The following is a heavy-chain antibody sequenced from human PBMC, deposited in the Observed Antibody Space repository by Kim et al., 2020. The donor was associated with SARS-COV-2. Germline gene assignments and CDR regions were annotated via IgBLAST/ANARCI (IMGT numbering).Heavy chain of an antibody. CDR1: GFTFSSYW. D-gene: IGHD3-3*01. Sequence: GGSLRLSCAASGFTFSSYWMHWVRQAPGKGLVWVSRINSDGSSTSYADSVKGRFTISRDNAKNTLYLQMNSLRAEDTAVYYCARGKEDFWSGYWSGLRWGQGTLVTVSS. CDR2: INSDGSST. CDR3: ARGKEDFWSGYWSGLR. J-gene: IGHJ4*02. V-gene: IGHV3-74*01.